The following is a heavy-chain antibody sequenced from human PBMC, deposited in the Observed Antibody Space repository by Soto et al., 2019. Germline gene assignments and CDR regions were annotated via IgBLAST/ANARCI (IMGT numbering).Heavy chain of an antibody. V-gene: IGHV3-30*18. D-gene: IGHD3-16*01. CDR2: ISYDGSRE. Sequence: QVQLVESGGGVIQPGRSLRLSCAASGFAFRTSGMHWVLQAPGKGLQWVAIISYDGSREYYLDSVKGRFTISRDNPKNTLYLQMNSLRAEDTAVYYCAKDRVESGLGEIDYWGQGTLVSVSS. J-gene: IGHJ4*02. CDR3: AKDRVESGLGEIDY. CDR1: GFAFRTSG.